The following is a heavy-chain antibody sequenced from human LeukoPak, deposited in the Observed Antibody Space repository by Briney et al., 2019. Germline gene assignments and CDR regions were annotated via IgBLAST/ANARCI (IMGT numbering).Heavy chain of an antibody. V-gene: IGHV4-31*03. CDR2: IYYSGST. CDR3: ARESGFYSSSEN. Sequence: SQTLSLTCTVSGGSISSGGYYWSWIRQHPGKGLEWIGYIYYSGSTYYNPSLKSRVTISVDTSKNRFSLKLSSVTAADTAVYYCARESGFYSSSENWGQGTLVTVSS. CDR1: GGSISSGGYY. D-gene: IGHD6-13*01. J-gene: IGHJ4*02.